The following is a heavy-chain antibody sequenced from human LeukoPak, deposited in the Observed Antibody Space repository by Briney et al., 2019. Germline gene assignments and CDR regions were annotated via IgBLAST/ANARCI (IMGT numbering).Heavy chain of an antibody. Sequence: SETLSLTCTVSGGSISSSSYYWGWIRQPPGKGLEWIGSIYYSGSTYYNPSLKSRVTISVDKSKNQFSLNLSSVTAADTAVYYCARDASTVTAREFYFDSWGQGTLVTVSS. CDR1: GGSISSSSYY. CDR2: IYYSGST. J-gene: IGHJ4*02. CDR3: ARDASTVTAREFYFDS. D-gene: IGHD4-11*01. V-gene: IGHV4-39*07.